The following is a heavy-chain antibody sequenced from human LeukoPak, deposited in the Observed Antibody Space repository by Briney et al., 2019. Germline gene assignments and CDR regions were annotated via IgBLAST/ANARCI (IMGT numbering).Heavy chain of an antibody. CDR1: GYSLTSYW. J-gene: IGHJ3*02. V-gene: IGHV5-51*01. CDR2: IYPGDSDT. CDR3: ARGYYYDSSGYYPSSDAFDI. D-gene: IGHD3-22*01. Sequence: GESLKISCKGSGYSLTSYWIGWVRQMPGKGLEWMGIIYPGDSDTRYSPSFQGQVTISADKSISTAYLQWSSLKASDTAMYYCARGYYYDSSGYYPSSDAFDIWGQGTMVTVSS.